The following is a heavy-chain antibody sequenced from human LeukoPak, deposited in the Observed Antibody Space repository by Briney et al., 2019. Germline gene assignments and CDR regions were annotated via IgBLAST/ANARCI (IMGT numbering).Heavy chain of an antibody. CDR1: GYTFTGYY. J-gene: IGHJ4*02. D-gene: IGHD3-22*01. CDR2: INPNSGGT. CDR3: ARERNYYDSSGYYL. V-gene: IGHV1-2*02. Sequence: GASVTVSCKASGYTFTGYYMHWVRQAPGQGREWMGWINPNSGGTNYAQKFQGRVTMTRDTSISTAYMELSRLRSDDTAVYYCARERNYYDSSGYYLWGQGTLVTVSS.